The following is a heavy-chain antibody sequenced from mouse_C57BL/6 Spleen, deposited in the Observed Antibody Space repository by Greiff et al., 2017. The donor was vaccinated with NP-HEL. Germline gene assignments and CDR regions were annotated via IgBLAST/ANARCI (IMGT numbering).Heavy chain of an antibody. D-gene: IGHD3-2*02. V-gene: IGHV3-6*01. CDR1: GYSITSGYY. CDR2: ISYDGSN. CDR3: ARDASSGYSWFAY. J-gene: IGHJ3*01. Sequence: EVKLQESGPGLVKPSQSLSLTCSVTGYSITSGYYWNWIRQFPGNKLEWMGYISYDGSNNYNPSLKNRISITRDTSKNQFFLKLNSVTTEDTATYYCARDASSGYSWFAYWGQGTLVTVSA.